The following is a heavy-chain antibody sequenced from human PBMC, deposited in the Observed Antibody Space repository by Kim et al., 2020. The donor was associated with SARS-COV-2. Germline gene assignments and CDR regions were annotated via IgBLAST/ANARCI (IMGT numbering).Heavy chain of an antibody. CDR2: ICPGDSDT. V-gene: IGHV5-51*01. J-gene: IGHJ3*02. D-gene: IGHD3-10*01. CDR1: GYNFSNYW. CDR3: GRRATGNTWFGYVGAYDI. Sequence: GESLKISCKGSGYNFSNYWIVWVRQMPGKGLEWMGIICPGDSDTRYSPSIQGQVTMSVYKSINTAYLQWSSLKASDTAMYYCGRRATGNTWFGYVGAYDIWGQGTMVTVSA.